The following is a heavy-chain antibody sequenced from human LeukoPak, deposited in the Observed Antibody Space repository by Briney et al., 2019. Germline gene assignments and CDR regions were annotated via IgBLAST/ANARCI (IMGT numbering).Heavy chain of an antibody. CDR1: GGSFSGYY. V-gene: IGHV4-34*01. CDR2: INHSGST. CDR3: ARALGPYYYGMDV. J-gene: IGHJ6*02. Sequence: SETLSLTCAVYGGSFSGYYWSWIRQPPGKGLEWIGDINHSGSTNYNPSLKSRATISVDTSKNQFSLKLSSVTAADTAVYYCARALGPYYYGMDVWGQGTTVTVSS.